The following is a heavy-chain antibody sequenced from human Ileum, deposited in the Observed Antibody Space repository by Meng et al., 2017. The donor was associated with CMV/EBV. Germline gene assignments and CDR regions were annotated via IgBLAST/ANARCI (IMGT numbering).Heavy chain of an antibody. CDR2: INQDGSEQ. J-gene: IGHJ1*01. D-gene: IGHD6-6*01. V-gene: IGHV3-7*01. Sequence: GESLKISCEASGFTFSSYWMSWVRQAPGKGPEWVANINQDGSEQYYVDSVKGRFSISRDNAQNSVYLQMNSLRAEDTAMYYCATSSSSPGNDWGQGTLVTVSS. CDR1: GFTFSSYW. CDR3: ATSSSSPGND.